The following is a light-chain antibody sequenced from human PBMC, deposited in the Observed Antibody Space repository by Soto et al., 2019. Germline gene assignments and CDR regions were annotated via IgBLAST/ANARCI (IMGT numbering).Light chain of an antibody. CDR3: QHYGYSPPIT. Sequence: IVLTQSPGTLSVSPGERATLLCRASQSINNAYLAWYQQKPGQAPRLLISGTSSRATGISDRFSGSGSGTDFTLTISRLEPEDFAMYYCQHYGYSPPITFGQGTRLEIK. V-gene: IGKV3-20*01. J-gene: IGKJ5*01. CDR1: QSINNAY. CDR2: GTS.